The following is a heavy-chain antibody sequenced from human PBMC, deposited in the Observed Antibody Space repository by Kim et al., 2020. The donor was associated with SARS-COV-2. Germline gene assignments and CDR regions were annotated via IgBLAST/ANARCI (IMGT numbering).Heavy chain of an antibody. V-gene: IGHV3-74*01. CDR3: ARGFSGNSGSSTPAY. CDR2: INSDGSTT. Sequence: GGSLRLSCAASGFTLSSYWMHWVRQAPGKGLVWVSRINSDGSTTNYADSVKGRFTISRDNAKNTLYLQMNSLRAEDTAVYYCARGFSGNSGSSTPAYWGQGTLVTVSP. J-gene: IGHJ4*02. D-gene: IGHD1-26*01. CDR1: GFTLSSYW.